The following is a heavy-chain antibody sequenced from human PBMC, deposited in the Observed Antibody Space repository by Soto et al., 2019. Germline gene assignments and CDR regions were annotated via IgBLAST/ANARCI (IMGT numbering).Heavy chain of an antibody. J-gene: IGHJ4*02. V-gene: IGHV4-31*11. D-gene: IGHD1-1*01. Sequence: LSLTCAVSGVSINSGGYYWNWIRHLPGKGLEWIGYIPHGETTSYIPSLKSRLTISIDTSNNHVSLKLTSVTADDTAVYYCARERGRTGTIDYWGQGTLVTVSS. CDR2: IPHGETT. CDR3: ARERGRTGTIDY. CDR1: GVSINSGGYY.